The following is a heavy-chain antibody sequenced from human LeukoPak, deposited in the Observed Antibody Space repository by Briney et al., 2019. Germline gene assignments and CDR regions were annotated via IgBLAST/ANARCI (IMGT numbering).Heavy chain of an antibody. CDR2: IYTSGST. V-gene: IGHV4-4*07. D-gene: IGHD6-13*01. CDR1: GGSISSYY. J-gene: IGHJ5*02. CDR3: AREYSSSWRLSNWFDP. Sequence: QPSETLSLTCTVSGGSISSYYWSWIRQPAGKGLEGIGRIYTSGSTNYNPSLKSRVTMSVDTSKNQFSLKLSSVTAADTAVYYCAREYSSSWRLSNWFDPWGQGTLVTVSS.